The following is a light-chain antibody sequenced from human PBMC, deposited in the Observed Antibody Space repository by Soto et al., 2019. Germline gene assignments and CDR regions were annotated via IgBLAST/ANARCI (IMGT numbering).Light chain of an antibody. J-gene: IGLJ2*01. V-gene: IGLV2-8*01. CDR3: SSYAGSNMVV. Sequence: QSALTQPPSASGSPGQSVTISCTGTSSDVGGYNYVSWYQQHPGKAPKLMIYEVSKRPSGVPDRFSGSKSGNTASLTVSGFQAEDEADYYCSSYAGSNMVVFGGGAKLTVL. CDR1: SSDVGGYNY. CDR2: EVS.